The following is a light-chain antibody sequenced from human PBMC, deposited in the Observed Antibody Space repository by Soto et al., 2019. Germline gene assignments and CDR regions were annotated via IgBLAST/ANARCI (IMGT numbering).Light chain of an antibody. V-gene: IGKV1-5*03. CDR3: QHYNSYPYT. CDR1: QSVNDW. CDR2: KAS. J-gene: IGKJ2*01. Sequence: DIQMTQSPSTLSASVVDRVTFTFRASQSVNDWLIWYQQKPGKAPKLLIYKASSLESGVPSRFSGSGSGTEFTLTISSLQPDDFATYYCQHYNSYPYTFGQGTKVDIK.